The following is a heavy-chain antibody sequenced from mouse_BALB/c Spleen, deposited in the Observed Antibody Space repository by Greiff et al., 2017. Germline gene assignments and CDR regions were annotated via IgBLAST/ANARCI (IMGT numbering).Heavy chain of an antibody. CDR1: GFTFSSFG. Sequence: EVQRVESGGGLVQPGGSRKLSCAASGFTFSSFGMHWVRQAPEKGLEWVAYISSGSSTIYYADTVKGRFTISRDNPKNTLFLQMTSLRSEDTAMYYCARYPSDDYAMDYWGQGTSVTVSS. CDR2: ISSGSSTI. V-gene: IGHV5-17*02. CDR3: ARYPSDDYAMDY. J-gene: IGHJ4*01.